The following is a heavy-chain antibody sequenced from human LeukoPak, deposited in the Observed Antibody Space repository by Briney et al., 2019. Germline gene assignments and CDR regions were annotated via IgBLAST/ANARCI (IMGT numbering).Heavy chain of an antibody. D-gene: IGHD2-2*03. CDR2: INTGGGT. V-gene: IGHV3-23*01. Sequence: PGGSLRLSCAASGFTFSTYTMSWVRQAPGKGLEWVSAINTGGGTSSADSVKGRFTISRDNSESTLYLQMSSLRAEDTAVYYCARGLDSVTWGPFGIWGQGTVVTVSS. J-gene: IGHJ3*02. CDR1: GFTFSTYT. CDR3: ARGLDSVTWGPFGI.